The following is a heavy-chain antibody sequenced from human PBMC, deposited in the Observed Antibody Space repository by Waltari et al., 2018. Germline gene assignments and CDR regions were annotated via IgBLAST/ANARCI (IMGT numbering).Heavy chain of an antibody. CDR1: GYSFTSYW. CDR2: IYPGDSDT. V-gene: IGHV5-51*01. D-gene: IGHD3-22*01. CDR3: ARGRERQYYYDSSGYWAF. Sequence: EVQLVQSGAEVKKPGESLKISCKGSGYSFTSYWIGWVSQMPGKGLEWMGIIYPGDSDTRYSPSFQGQVTISADKSISTAYLQWSSLKASDTAMYYCARGRERQYYYDSSGYWAFWGQGTLVTVSS. J-gene: IGHJ4*02.